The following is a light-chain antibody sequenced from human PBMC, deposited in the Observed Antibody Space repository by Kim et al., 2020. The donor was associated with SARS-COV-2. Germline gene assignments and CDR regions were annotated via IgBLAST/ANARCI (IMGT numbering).Light chain of an antibody. CDR3: NSRDNSGNHVV. V-gene: IGLV3-19*01. Sequence: ALGQTVRITCQGDSRSSYYASRYQQKPGRAPVLVIYGKNNRPSGIPDRFSGSSSGNTTALTITGAQAEDEADYYFNSRDNSGNHVVFGGGTQLTVL. CDR2: GKN. J-gene: IGLJ2*01. CDR1: SRSSYY.